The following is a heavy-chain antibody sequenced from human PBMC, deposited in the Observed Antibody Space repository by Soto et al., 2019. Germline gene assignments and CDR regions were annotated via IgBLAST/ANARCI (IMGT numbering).Heavy chain of an antibody. D-gene: IGHD2-21*01. Sequence: PSETLSLTCSVSGAALNSGNYYWSWIRQVPGKGLEWIGHIYVTGAVDYNPSLRDRITISQDTSERQFSLNLRLVTAADTAVYYCARLRIATNNYKWFDPRGQGTLVTV. CDR3: ARLRIATNNYKWFDP. CDR2: IYVTGAV. J-gene: IGHJ5*02. CDR1: GAALNSGNYY. V-gene: IGHV4-31*03.